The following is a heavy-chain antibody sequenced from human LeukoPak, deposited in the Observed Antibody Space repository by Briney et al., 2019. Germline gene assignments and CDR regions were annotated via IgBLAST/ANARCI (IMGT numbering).Heavy chain of an antibody. V-gene: IGHV4-59*08. J-gene: IGHJ4*02. Sequence: SETLSLTCSVSGGSISSDYWNWIRQPPGKGLEWIGYIYYTGSSNYNPSLKSGDTISVDTCKNQLSLKLNSVTAADTAVYYCARRHSSSWSTDFWGQGTLVTVSS. D-gene: IGHD6-13*01. CDR1: GGSISSDY. CDR3: ARRHSSSWSTDF. CDR2: IYYTGSS.